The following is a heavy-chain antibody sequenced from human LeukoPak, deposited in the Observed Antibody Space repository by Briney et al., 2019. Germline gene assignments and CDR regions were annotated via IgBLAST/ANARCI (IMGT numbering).Heavy chain of an antibody. CDR2: IYYSGST. V-gene: IGHV4-30-4*01. Sequence: SQTLSLTCTVSGGSISSGDYYWSWIRQPPGKGLEWIGYIYYSGSTYYNPSLKSRVTISVDTSKNQFSLKLSSVTAADTAVYYCARDRTSLEEHAFDIWGQGTMVTVSS. CDR1: GGSISSGDYY. J-gene: IGHJ3*02. CDR3: ARDRTSLEEHAFDI.